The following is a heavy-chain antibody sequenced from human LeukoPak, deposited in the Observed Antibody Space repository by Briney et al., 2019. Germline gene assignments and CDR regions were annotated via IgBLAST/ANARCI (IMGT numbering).Heavy chain of an antibody. CDR1: GFSFSDYY. J-gene: IGHJ4*02. CDR3: ARAYGSGSHGY. D-gene: IGHD3-10*01. V-gene: IGHV3-11*05. CDR2: ISSSSSYT. Sequence: GGSLRLSCAASGFSFSDYYMSWMRQAPGKGLEWVSYISSSSSYTNYADSVKGRFTISRDNAKNSLYLQMDSLRDDATAVYYCARAYGSGSHGYWGQGTLVTVSS.